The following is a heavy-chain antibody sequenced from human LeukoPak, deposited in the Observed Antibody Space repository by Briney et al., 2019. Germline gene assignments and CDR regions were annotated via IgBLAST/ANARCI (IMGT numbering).Heavy chain of an antibody. D-gene: IGHD3-9*01. CDR2: IYYSGST. J-gene: IGHJ5*02. CDR1: GFTFSSYA. CDR3: AREGPAYDILTGEGWFDP. Sequence: GSLRLSCAASGFTFSSYAMSWVRQPPGKGLEWIGYIYYSGSTNYNPSLKSRVTISVDTSKNQFSLKLSSVTAADTAVYYCAREGPAYDILTGEGWFDPWGQGTLVTVSS. V-gene: IGHV4-59*01.